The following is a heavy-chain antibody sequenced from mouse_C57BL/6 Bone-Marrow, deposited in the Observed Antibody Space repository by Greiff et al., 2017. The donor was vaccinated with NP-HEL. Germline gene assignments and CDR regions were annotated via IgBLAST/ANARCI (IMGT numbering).Heavy chain of an antibody. CDR3: ARSFMVTTESAWFAY. D-gene: IGHD2-2*01. CDR1: GYTFTSYW. V-gene: IGHV1-72*01. J-gene: IGHJ3*01. Sequence: QVQLQQSGAELVKPGASVKLSCKASGYTFTSYWMHWVKQRPGRGLEWIGRIDPNSGGTKYNEKFKSKATLTVDKPSSTAYMQLSSLTSEDSAVYYCARSFMVTTESAWFAYWGQGTLVTVSA. CDR2: IDPNSGGT.